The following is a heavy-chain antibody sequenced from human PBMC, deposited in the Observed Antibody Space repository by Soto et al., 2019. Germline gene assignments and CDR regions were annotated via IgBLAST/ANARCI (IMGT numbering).Heavy chain of an antibody. V-gene: IGHV5-51*01. CDR2: IFPDDSDT. D-gene: IGHD3-16*01. CDR1: GYIIKNYW. Sequence: PGESLKISCKASGYIIKNYWIGWVRQMPGQGLEWMGIIFPDDSDTRYSPSFQGRVTISVDKSISTAYVQWSSLKASDSAIYYCFRGGVTSRIFDYWGQGTLVTVSS. J-gene: IGHJ4*02. CDR3: FRGGVTSRIFDY.